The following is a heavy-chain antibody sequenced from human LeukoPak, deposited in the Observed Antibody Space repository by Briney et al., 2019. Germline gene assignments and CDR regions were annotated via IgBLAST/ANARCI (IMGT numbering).Heavy chain of an antibody. CDR2: ISSSGSTI. J-gene: IGHJ5*02. V-gene: IGHV3-11*01. D-gene: IGHD3-16*01. CDR1: GFTFSDYY. Sequence: GGSLRLSCATSGFTFSDYYMSWIRQAPGKGLEWVSYISSSGSTIYYADSVKGRFTISRDNAKNSLYLQMNRLRAEDTAVYYCARVRLGFYWFDPWGQGTLVTVSS. CDR3: ARVRLGFYWFDP.